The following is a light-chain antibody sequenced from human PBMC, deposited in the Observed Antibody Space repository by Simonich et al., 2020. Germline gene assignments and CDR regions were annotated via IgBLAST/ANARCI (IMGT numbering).Light chain of an antibody. V-gene: IGLV2-11*01. Sequence: QSALTQPRSVSGSPGQSVTISCPGTSIDVGGYNYVSWYQQHPGKAPKLMIYDVSKRPSCVPDRFSGAKSGNTASLTISGLQAEDEADYYCCSYAGSYTLVLGGGTKLTVL. CDR2: DVS. J-gene: IGLJ3*02. CDR3: CSYAGSYTLV. CDR1: SIDVGGYNY.